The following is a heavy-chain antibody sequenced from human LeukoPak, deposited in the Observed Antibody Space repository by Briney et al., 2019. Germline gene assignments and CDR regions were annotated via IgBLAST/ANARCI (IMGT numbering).Heavy chain of an antibody. V-gene: IGHV4-34*01. CDR3: ARGAIFGVVIRNWFDP. J-gene: IGHJ5*02. CDR2: INHSGST. CDR1: GGSFSGYY. Sequence: SETLSLTCAVYGGSFSGYYWSWIRRPPGKGLEWIGEINHSGSTNYNPSLKSRVTISVDTSKNQFSLKLSSVTAADTAVYYCARGAIFGVVIRNWFDPWGQGTLVTVSS. D-gene: IGHD3-3*01.